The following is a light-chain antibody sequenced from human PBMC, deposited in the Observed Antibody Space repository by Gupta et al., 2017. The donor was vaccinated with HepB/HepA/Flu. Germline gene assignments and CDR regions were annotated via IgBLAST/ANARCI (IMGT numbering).Light chain of an antibody. Sequence: EIELTQSPATLSLSPGERVTFSCRASQSVSSYLNWYQQKPGQAPRLLIYDASNRATGITARFSGSGYGIDFTLTSSRREPEDFAIYYCQQRSPWCSFGQGTKLEIK. J-gene: IGKJ2*04. CDR3: QQRSPWCS. CDR1: QSVSSY. CDR2: DAS. V-gene: IGKV3-11*01.